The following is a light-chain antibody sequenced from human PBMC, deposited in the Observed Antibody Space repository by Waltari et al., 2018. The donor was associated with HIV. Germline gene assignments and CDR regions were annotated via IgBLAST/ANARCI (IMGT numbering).Light chain of an antibody. V-gene: IGKV3-20*01. CDR1: QSVSSSY. Sequence: EIVLTQSRGTLSLSPGERATLSCRASQSVSSSYLAWYQQKPGQAPRLLIYGASSRATGIPDRFSGSGSGTDFTLTISRLEPEDFAGYYCQQYGSSPRTFGQGTKVEIK. CDR3: QQYGSSPRT. CDR2: GAS. J-gene: IGKJ1*01.